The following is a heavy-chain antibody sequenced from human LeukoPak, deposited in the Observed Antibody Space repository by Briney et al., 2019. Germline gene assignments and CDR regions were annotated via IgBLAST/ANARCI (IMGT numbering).Heavy chain of an antibody. Sequence: SQTLSLTCTVSGGSISSGSYYWSWIRQPAGKGLEWIGRIYTSGSTNYNPSLKSRVTISVDTSKNQFSLKLSSVTAADTAVYYCARDCSSTSCRIRGHGRFDPWGQGTLVTVSS. D-gene: IGHD2-2*01. J-gene: IGHJ5*02. V-gene: IGHV4-61*02. CDR1: GGSISSGSYY. CDR2: IYTSGST. CDR3: ARDCSSTSCRIRGHGRFDP.